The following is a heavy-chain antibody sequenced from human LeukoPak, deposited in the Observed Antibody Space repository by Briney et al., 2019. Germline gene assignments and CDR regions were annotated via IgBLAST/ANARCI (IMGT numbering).Heavy chain of an antibody. Sequence: PSETLSLTCTVSGYSITSGYYWGWIRQPPGKGLEWIGSIYHSGSTHYNPSLNSRVTMSVDTSKNQVSLKLSSVTAADTAVYYCARRRSGDKPGYYFDYWGQGTLVTVSS. CDR3: ARRRSGDKPGYYFDY. D-gene: IGHD3-3*01. CDR1: GYSITSGYY. V-gene: IGHV4-38-2*02. CDR2: IYHSGST. J-gene: IGHJ4*02.